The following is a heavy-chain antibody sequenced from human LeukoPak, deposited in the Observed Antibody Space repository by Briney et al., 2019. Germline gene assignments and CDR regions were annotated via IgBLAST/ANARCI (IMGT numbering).Heavy chain of an antibody. V-gene: IGHV3-30*02. CDR2: IRYDGSNK. Sequence: QTGGSLRLSCAASGFTFSSYGMHWVRQAPGKGLEWVAFIRYDGSNKYYADSVKGRFTISRDNSKNTLYLQMNSLRAEDTAVYYCAKDRSSWPRLFDYWGQGTLVTVSS. D-gene: IGHD6-13*01. CDR1: GFTFSSYG. J-gene: IGHJ4*02. CDR3: AKDRSSWPRLFDY.